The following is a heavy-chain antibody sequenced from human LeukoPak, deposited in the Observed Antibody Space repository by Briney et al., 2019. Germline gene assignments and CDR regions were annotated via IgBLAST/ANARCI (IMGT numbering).Heavy chain of an antibody. D-gene: IGHD6-19*01. J-gene: IGHJ3*02. CDR1: GFTFSSYA. CDR2: ISYDGSNK. V-gene: IGHV3-30*04. Sequence: PGRSLRLSCAASGFTFSSYAMHWVRQAPGKGLEWVAVISYDGSNKYYADSVKGRFTISRDNSKNTLYLQMNSLRAEDTAVYYCASGSGGWYGDAFDIWGQGTMVTVSS. CDR3: ASGSGGWYGDAFDI.